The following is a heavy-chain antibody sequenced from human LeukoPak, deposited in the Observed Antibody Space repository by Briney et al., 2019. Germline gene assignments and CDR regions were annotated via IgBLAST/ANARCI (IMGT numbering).Heavy chain of an antibody. D-gene: IGHD1-26*01. CDR2: IYPGNPET. CDR3: ARGIVGANDYFYGMDV. V-gene: IGHV5-51*01. Sequence: GESLKISCKGSGYSFTSHWIAWVRQMPGKGLEWMGIIYPGNPETRYSPSFQGQDTMSADKSIRTAYLQWSSLKASDTAIYYCARGIVGANDYFYGMDVWGQGTTVTVSS. CDR1: GYSFTSHW. J-gene: IGHJ6*02.